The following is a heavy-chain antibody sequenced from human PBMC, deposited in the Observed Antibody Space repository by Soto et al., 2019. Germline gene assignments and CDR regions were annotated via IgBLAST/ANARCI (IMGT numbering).Heavy chain of an antibody. CDR3: VRGGRATIPGVAARGPKDN. CDR2: ISTSSNYI. D-gene: IGHD5-12*01. Sequence: QVQLVESGGDLVKPGGSLRLSCAAPGFTFNNYYMSWIRQAPGKGKEWVSYISTSSNYINYAASVKGRFTISRDNTKNSLYLQMISLRAEDTALYYGVRGGRATIPGVAARGPKDNWGQGTLVTFSS. J-gene: IGHJ4*02. V-gene: IGHV3-11*06. CDR1: GFTFNNYY.